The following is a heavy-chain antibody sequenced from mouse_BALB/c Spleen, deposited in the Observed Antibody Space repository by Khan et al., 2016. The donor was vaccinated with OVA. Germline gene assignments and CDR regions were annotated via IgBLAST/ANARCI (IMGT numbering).Heavy chain of an antibody. V-gene: IGHV5-9*03. D-gene: IGHD2-1*01. Sequence: EVELVESGGGLVKPGGSLKLSCAASGFTFSTYTMSWIRQTPEKRLEWVATISSGGDNTFYPDSVRGRFTISRDNAKNNLHLQMSSLRSEDTALYYCARSNYGNVAYWGQGTLVTVSA. J-gene: IGHJ3*01. CDR2: ISSGGDNT. CDR1: GFTFSTYT. CDR3: ARSNYGNVAY.